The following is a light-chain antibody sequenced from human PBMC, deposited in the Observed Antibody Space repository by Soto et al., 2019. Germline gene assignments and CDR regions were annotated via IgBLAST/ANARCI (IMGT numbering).Light chain of an antibody. Sequence: QSVLTQPPSVSAAPGQKVTISCSGSSSNIGNNYVSWYQQLPGTAPKLLMYENNKRPSGIPDRFSGSRSGTSATLGITGLQTGAEADYYCGTWDNSLSAYVVFGGGTKLTVL. CDR3: GTWDNSLSAYVV. CDR1: SSNIGNNY. V-gene: IGLV1-51*02. J-gene: IGLJ2*01. CDR2: ENN.